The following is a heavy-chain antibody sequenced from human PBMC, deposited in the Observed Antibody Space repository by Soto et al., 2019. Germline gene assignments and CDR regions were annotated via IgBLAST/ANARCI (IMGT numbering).Heavy chain of an antibody. Sequence: QVQLAESGGGVVQPGRSLRLSCAASGFTFSSYGMHWVRQAPGKGLEWVAVISYDGSNKYYADSVKGRFTISRDNSKNTLYLQMNSLRAEDTAVYYCAKGRGIVGATTSPRSAFDIWGQGTMVTVAS. J-gene: IGHJ3*02. CDR1: GFTFSSYG. CDR2: ISYDGSNK. CDR3: AKGRGIVGATTSPRSAFDI. D-gene: IGHD1-26*01. V-gene: IGHV3-30*18.